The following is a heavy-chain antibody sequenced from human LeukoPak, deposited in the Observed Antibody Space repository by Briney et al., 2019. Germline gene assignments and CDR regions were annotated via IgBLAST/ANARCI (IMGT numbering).Heavy chain of an antibody. CDR3: ARSYYYDSSGSPGPFDY. CDR2: ISYDGSNK. D-gene: IGHD3-22*01. CDR1: GFTFSSYG. Sequence: GGSLRVSCVASGFTFSSYGMHWVRQAPGKGLEWVAVISYDGSNKYYADSVKGRFTISRDNSKNTLYLQMNSLRAEDTAVYYCARSYYYDSSGSPGPFDYWGQGTLVTVSS. J-gene: IGHJ4*02. V-gene: IGHV3-30*03.